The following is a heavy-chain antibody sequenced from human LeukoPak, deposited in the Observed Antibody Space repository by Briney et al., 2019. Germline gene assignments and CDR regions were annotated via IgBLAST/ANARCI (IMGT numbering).Heavy chain of an antibody. J-gene: IGHJ4*02. CDR3: AKDRQWLRAGYFDN. CDR2: ISGSGGNT. V-gene: IGHV3-23*01. Sequence: PGGSPRLSCAASGFSFSNYAMSWVRQAPGKGLEWVSSISGSGGNTYYTDSVKGRSTISRDNSQNTVFLQMDSLRADDTAVYYCAKDRQWLRAGYFDNWGQGTLVAVSS. D-gene: IGHD6-19*01. CDR1: GFSFSNYA.